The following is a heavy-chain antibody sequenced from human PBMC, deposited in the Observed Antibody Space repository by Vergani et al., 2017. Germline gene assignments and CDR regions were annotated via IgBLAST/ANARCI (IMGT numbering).Heavy chain of an antibody. V-gene: IGHV1-69*01. CDR3: ARVGDSSDTSYYYYYDMDV. D-gene: IGHD2-21*02. CDR2: IIPIFGTA. J-gene: IGHJ6*02. CDR1: GGTFSSYA. Sequence: QVQLVQSGAEVKKPGSSVKVSCKASGGTFSSYAISWVRQAPGQGLEWMGGIIPIFGTANYAQKFQGRVTITADESKSTAYMELSSLRSEDTAVYYCARVGDSSDTSYYYYYDMDVWGQGTTVTVSS.